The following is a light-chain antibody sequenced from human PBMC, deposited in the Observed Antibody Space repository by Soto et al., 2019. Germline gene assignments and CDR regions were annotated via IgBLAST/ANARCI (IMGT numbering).Light chain of an antibody. Sequence: QSVLTQPPSASGTPGQRVTISCSGGSSNIGTNHVYWYQRLPGTAPKLLIYTNNQRPSGVPDRFSGSKSGTSASLAISGLRSEDEADYLCAAWDDTLSAVVFGGGTKLTVL. J-gene: IGLJ2*01. CDR2: TNN. V-gene: IGLV1-47*01. CDR1: SSNIGTNH. CDR3: AAWDDTLSAVV.